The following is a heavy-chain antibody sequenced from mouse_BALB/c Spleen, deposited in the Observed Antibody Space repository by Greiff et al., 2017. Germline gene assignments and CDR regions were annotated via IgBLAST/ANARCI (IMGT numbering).Heavy chain of an antibody. V-gene: IGHV5-6*02. J-gene: IGHJ1*01. Sequence: EVMLVESGGDLVKPGGSLKLSCAASGFTFSSYGMSWVRQTPDKRLEWVATISSGGSYTYYPDSVKGRFTISRDNAKNTLYLQMSSLKSEDTAMYYCEREGGHGYCGVWGAGTTVTVSS. CDR2: ISSGGSYT. CDR1: GFTFSSYG. CDR3: EREGGHGYCGV.